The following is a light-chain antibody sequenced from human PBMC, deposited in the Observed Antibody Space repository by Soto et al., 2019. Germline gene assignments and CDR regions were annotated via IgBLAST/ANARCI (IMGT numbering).Light chain of an antibody. CDR1: QTIDSW. Sequence: DIQMTQSPSTLSASVGDRVTITCRASQTIDSWLAWYRQRPGKPPNLLIYKASTLASGVPSRFSGSGSGTEFTLTITSVRSEDCAIYYCQQYHNWPRTFGQGTKVDIK. CDR2: KAS. CDR3: QQYHNWPRT. J-gene: IGKJ1*01. V-gene: IGKV1-5*03.